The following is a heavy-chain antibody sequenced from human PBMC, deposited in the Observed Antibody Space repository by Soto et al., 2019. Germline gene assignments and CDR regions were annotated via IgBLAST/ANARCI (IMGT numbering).Heavy chain of an antibody. CDR2: INPNSGGT. V-gene: IGHV1-2*02. CDR3: ARDSVAPYDPFDY. J-gene: IGHJ4*02. Sequence: PSVKVSCKASGYTFTGYYMHWVRQAPGQGLEWMGWINPNSGGTNYAQKFQGRVTMTRDTSISTAYMELSRLRSDDTAVYYCARDSVAPYDPFDYWGQGTLVTVSS. D-gene: IGHD6-19*01. CDR1: GYTFTGYY.